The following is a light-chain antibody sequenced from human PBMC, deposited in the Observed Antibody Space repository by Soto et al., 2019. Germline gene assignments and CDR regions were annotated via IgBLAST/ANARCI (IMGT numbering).Light chain of an antibody. V-gene: IGLV1-40*01. CDR2: GNS. CDR1: SSNIGAGYD. CDR3: QSYDSSLRGSYV. J-gene: IGLJ1*01. Sequence: QSVLTQPPSVSAAPGQRVTISCTGSSSNIGAGYDVHWYQQLPGTAPQLLIYGNSNRPSGGPDRFSGDTSGTSASLAITGLQAEDEADYYCQSYDSSLRGSYVFGTGTKLTVL.